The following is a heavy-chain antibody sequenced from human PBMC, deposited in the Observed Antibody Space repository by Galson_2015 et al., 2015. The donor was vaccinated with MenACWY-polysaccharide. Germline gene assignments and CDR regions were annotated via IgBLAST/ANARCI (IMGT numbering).Heavy chain of an antibody. J-gene: IGHJ3*01. CDR2: INTDGSST. CDR3: ARDPHCGAGCSIHDAFDV. CDR1: GFTFSSYW. D-gene: IGHD2-21*02. V-gene: IGHV3-74*01. Sequence: SLRLSCAASGFTFSSYWMHWVRQAPGEGLVWVSRINTDGSSTSYAGSVKGRFTVSRVNAKNTVYLQMNSLRAEDTAVYYCARDPHCGAGCSIHDAFDVWGQGTKVTVSS.